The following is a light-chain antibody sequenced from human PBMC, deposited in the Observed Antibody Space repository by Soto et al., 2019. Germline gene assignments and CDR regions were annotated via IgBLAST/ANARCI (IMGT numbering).Light chain of an antibody. Sequence: QSVLTQPPSASGSPGQSVTISCTGTSSDVGGYNYVSWYRQHPGKAPQLIIYDVNKRPSGVPDRFSGSKSGNTASLTVSGLQAEDEADYFCNSYGGTNNYVVFGGRTKVTVL. J-gene: IGLJ2*01. CDR1: SSDVGGYNY. V-gene: IGLV2-8*01. CDR2: DVN. CDR3: NSYGGTNNYVV.